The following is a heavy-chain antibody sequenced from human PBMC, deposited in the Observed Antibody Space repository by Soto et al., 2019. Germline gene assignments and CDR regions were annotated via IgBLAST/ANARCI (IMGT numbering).Heavy chain of an antibody. J-gene: IGHJ3*02. Sequence: SMKVSCKASGGTFSSYAISWVRQAPGQGLEWMGGIIPIFGTANYAQKFQGRVTITADESTSTAYMELSSLRSEDTAVYYCARVREIAVAGPDAFDIWGQGTMVTVSS. CDR1: GGTFSSYA. D-gene: IGHD6-19*01. V-gene: IGHV1-69*13. CDR3: ARVREIAVAGPDAFDI. CDR2: IIPIFGTA.